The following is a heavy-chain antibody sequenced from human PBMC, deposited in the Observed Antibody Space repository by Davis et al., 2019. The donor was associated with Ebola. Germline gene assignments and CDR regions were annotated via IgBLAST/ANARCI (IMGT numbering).Heavy chain of an antibody. CDR1: GFTFSSYG. Sequence: GESLKISCAASGFTFSSYGMHWVRQAPGKGLEWVAVISYDGSNKYYADSVKGRFTISRDNSKNTLYLQMNSLRAEDTAVYYCAKDRIAHLPRVGYGMDVWGQGTTVTVSS. D-gene: IGHD3-16*02. CDR2: ISYDGSNK. V-gene: IGHV3-30*18. J-gene: IGHJ6*02. CDR3: AKDRIAHLPRVGYGMDV.